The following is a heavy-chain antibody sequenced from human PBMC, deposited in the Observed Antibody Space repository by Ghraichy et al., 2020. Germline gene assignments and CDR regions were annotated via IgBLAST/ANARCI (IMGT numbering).Heavy chain of an antibody. CDR2: INSDGSST. V-gene: IGHV3-74*01. CDR1: GFTFSSYW. CDR3: ASVPGDDFWSGYYTAADAFDS. D-gene: IGHD3-3*01. J-gene: IGHJ3*02. Sequence: GGSLRLSCAASGFTFSSYWMHWVRQAPGKGLVWVSRINSDGSSTSYADSVKGRFTISRDNAKNTLYLQMNSLRAEDTAVYYCASVPGDDFWSGYYTAADAFDSWGQGTMVTVSS.